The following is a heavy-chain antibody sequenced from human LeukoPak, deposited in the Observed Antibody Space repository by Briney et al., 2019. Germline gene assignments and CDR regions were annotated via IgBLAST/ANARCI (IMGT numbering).Heavy chain of an antibody. CDR3: ARVVSKWSYYFDY. CDR1: GGSISSSSYY. Sequence: SETLSLTCTVSGGSISSSSYYWGWIRQPPGKGLEWIGSIYYSGSTYYNPSLKSRVTISVDRSKNQFSLKLSSVTAADTAVYYCARVVSKWSYYFDYWGQGTLVTVSS. CDR2: IYYSGST. D-gene: IGHD2-15*01. J-gene: IGHJ4*02. V-gene: IGHV4-39*07.